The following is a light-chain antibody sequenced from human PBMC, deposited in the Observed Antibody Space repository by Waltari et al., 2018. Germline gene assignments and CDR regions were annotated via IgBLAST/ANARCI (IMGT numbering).Light chain of an antibody. J-gene: IGLJ2*01. V-gene: IGLV2-14*03. CDR2: NVS. CDR1: SSDIGAFDL. CDR3: SSFTTGSTGL. Sequence: QSALAQPASVSGSPGQSITISCTGSSSDIGAFDLVFWYQQHPGRAPRLIIRNVSERPSGVPHRFSGSKSGNTASLTISSLRSEDESLYFCSSFTTGSTGLFGGGTKLTVL.